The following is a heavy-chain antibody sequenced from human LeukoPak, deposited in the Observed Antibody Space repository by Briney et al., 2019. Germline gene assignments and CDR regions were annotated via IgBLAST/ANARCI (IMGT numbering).Heavy chain of an antibody. CDR1: GFTFSSYS. J-gene: IGHJ4*02. V-gene: IGHV3-21*01. D-gene: IGHD2-15*01. CDR2: ISSSSSYI. Sequence: PGGSLRLSCAASGFTFSSYSMNWVRQAPGKGLEWVSSISSSSSYIYYADSVKGRFTISRDNAKNSLYLQMNSLRAEDTAVYYCARDPVVAATYEPYYFDYWGQGTLVTVSS. CDR3: ARDPVVAATYEPYYFDY.